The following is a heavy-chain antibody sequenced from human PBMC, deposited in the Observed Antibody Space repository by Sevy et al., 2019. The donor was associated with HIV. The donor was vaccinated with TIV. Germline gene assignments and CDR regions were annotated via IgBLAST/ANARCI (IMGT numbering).Heavy chain of an antibody. CDR2: ISGSSNYI. CDR3: ARPYGSGSWEAFDL. Sequence: GGSLRLSCVASGFTFDTYTMNWVRQAPGKGLEWVSSISGSSNYIYYADSVKGRFTISRDNAKNSLFLQMNSLRVEDTALYYCARPYGSGSWEAFDLWGQGTKVTVSS. J-gene: IGHJ3*01. V-gene: IGHV3-21*01. CDR1: GFTFDTYT. D-gene: IGHD3-10*01.